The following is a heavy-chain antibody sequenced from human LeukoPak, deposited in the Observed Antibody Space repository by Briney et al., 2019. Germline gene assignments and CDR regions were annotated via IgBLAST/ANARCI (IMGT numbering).Heavy chain of an antibody. J-gene: IGHJ4*02. V-gene: IGHV3-21*04. CDR1: GFTFSSYS. CDR2: VSTGSNYI. D-gene: IGHD6-13*01. Sequence: GGSLRLSCTASGFTFSSYSLNWVRQAPGKGLEWVSSVSTGSNYIYYADSVKGRFTISRDNSKNTLYLQMNSLRAEDTAVYYCAKDGRVEQLAIPDYWGQGTLVTVSS. CDR3: AKDGRVEQLAIPDY.